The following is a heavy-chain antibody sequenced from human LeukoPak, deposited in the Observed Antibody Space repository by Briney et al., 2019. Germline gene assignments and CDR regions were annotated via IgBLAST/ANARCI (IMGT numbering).Heavy chain of an antibody. Sequence: SETLSLTCTVSGGSISSFFWSWIRQPPGKGLEWIGYVHSSGSTKYNTSLKSRLIISVDMSKNQFSLKLRSVSVADTAVYARLAPGNYDILTGDPKVVFDYWGQGALVTVSS. J-gene: IGHJ4*02. V-gene: IGHV4-59*01. CDR1: GGSISSFF. D-gene: IGHD3-9*01. CDR2: VHSSGST. CDR3: LAPGNYDILTGDPKVVFDY.